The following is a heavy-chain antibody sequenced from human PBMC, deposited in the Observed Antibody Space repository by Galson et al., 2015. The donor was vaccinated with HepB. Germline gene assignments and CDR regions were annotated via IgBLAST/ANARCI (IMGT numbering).Heavy chain of an antibody. CDR3: ARDGPQDFDFDY. J-gene: IGHJ4*02. V-gene: IGHV3-21*01. D-gene: IGHD2-15*01. CDR2: ISSSSSYI. CDR1: GFTFSSYS. Sequence: SLRLSCAASGFTFSSYSMNWVRQAPGKGLEWVSSISSSSSYIYYADSVKGRFTISRDNAKNSLYLQMNSLRAEDTAVYYCARDGPQDFDFDYWGQGTLVTVSS.